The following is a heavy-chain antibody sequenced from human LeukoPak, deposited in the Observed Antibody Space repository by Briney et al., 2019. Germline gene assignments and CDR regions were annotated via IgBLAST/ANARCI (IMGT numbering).Heavy chain of an antibody. CDR3: ARGTSCTNGVCSPVAYFDY. V-gene: IGHV1-2*02. CDR2: INPNSGGT. D-gene: IGHD2-8*01. CDR1: GYSFTSYW. Sequence: GESLKISCKGSGYSFTSYWIGWVRQAPGQGLEWMGWINPNSGGTNYAQKFQGRVTMTRDTSISTAYMELSRLRSDDTAVYYCARGTSCTNGVCSPVAYFDYWGQGTLVTVSS. J-gene: IGHJ4*02.